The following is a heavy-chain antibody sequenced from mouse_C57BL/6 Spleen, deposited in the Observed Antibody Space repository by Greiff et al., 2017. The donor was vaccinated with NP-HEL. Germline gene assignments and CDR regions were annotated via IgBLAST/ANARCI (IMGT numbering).Heavy chain of an antibody. CDR3: ARSYYSNYRDY. CDR2: IYPSDSET. V-gene: IGHV1-61*01. Sequence: QVQLQQPGAELVRPGSSVKLSCKASGYTFTSYWMDWVKQRPGQGLEWIGNIYPSDSETHYNQKFKDKATLTVDKSSSTAYMQLSSLTSEDSAVYYCARSYYSNYRDYWGQGTTLTVSS. D-gene: IGHD2-5*01. CDR1: GYTFTSYW. J-gene: IGHJ2*01.